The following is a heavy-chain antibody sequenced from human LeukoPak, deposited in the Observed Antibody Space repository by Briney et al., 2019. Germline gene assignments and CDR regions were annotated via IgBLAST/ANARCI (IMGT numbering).Heavy chain of an antibody. CDR3: GRDPNGDYVGAFEF. V-gene: IGHV3-23*01. CDR2: IGGSGLYT. Sequence: GGSLRLSCSASGFTFSSHAMTWVRLAPGKGLEWVASIGGSGLYTNYADSVRGRFTVSRDNSKNTLYLQMNSLRSEDTAVYYCGRDPNGDYVGAFEFWGQGTMVSVSS. D-gene: IGHD4-17*01. CDR1: GFTFSSHA. J-gene: IGHJ3*01.